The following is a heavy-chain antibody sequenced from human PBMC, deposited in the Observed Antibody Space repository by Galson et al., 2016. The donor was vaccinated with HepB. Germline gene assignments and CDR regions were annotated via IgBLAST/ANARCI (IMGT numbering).Heavy chain of an antibody. Sequence: CAISGDSVSSNSANWHWIRQSPSRGLEWLGRTYYKSNWYYDYAVSVKSRITINPDITKNQFSLQLNSVTPEDTAVYYCTRSSPFNTGTFDFWGQGTLVTVSS. J-gene: IGHJ4*02. CDR2: TYYKSNWYY. CDR1: GDSVSSNSAN. D-gene: IGHD1-26*01. CDR3: TRSSPFNTGTFDF. V-gene: IGHV6-1*01.